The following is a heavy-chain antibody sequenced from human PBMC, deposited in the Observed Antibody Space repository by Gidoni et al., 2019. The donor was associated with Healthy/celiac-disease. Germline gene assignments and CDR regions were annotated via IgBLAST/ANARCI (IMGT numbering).Heavy chain of an antibody. CDR1: GYTFTSHG. V-gene: IGHV1-18*01. Sequence: QVQLVQSGAEVKKPGVPVKVSCKASGYTFTSHGISWVRQAPGQGLEWMGWISAYNGNTNYAQKLQGRVTMTTGTSTSTAYMELGSVRSDDTAVYYCARDEHSSSIDAFDIWGQGTMVTVSS. CDR2: ISAYNGNT. CDR3: ARDEHSSSIDAFDI. D-gene: IGHD6-13*01. J-gene: IGHJ3*02.